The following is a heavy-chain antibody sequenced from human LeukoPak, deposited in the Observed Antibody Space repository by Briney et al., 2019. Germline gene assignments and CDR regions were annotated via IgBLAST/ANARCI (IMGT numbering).Heavy chain of an antibody. CDR3: ARDFYSSTSNRYFDY. CDR1: GFTFSGYW. Sequence: GGSLRLSCEVSGFTFSGYWMSWVRQAPGKGLEWVANINQDGSEEYYVDSVKGRFTISRDNAKNSLYLQMNSLRAEDTAVYYCARDFYSSTSNRYFDYWGQGTLVTVSS. V-gene: IGHV3-7*01. D-gene: IGHD2-2*01. J-gene: IGHJ4*02. CDR2: INQDGSEE.